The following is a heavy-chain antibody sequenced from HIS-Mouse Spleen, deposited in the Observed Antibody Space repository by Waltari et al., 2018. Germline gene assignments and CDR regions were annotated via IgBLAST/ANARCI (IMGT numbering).Heavy chain of an antibody. CDR1: GGSISSSSYY. J-gene: IGHJ4*02. V-gene: IGHV4-39*01. Sequence: QLQLQESGPGLVKPSETLSLTCTVSGGSISSSSYYWGWIRQPPGKGLEWIGSIYYSGSTYYNPSLKSRVTISVDTPKNQFSLKLSSVTAADTAVYYCARSEVAGILLYYFDYWGQGTLVTVSS. CDR3: ARSEVAGILLYYFDY. D-gene: IGHD6-19*01. CDR2: IYYSGST.